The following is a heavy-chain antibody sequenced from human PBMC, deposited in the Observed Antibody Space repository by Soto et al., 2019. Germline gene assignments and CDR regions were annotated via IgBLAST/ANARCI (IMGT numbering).Heavy chain of an antibody. D-gene: IGHD6-13*01. J-gene: IGHJ5*02. CDR1: GFSIDDFA. CDR2: ISFDIVSI. Sequence: ARRLSCASSGFSIDDFAMHWVRQDPGKGLEWVASISFDIVSIGYADSVTGRFSVSRDNDKNSLFLKMSSLKPEDTAFYFFANDNHGRSGNLESNWCDRWRKGTLVSVSS. CDR3: ANDNHGRSGNLESNWCDR. V-gene: IGHV3-9*01.